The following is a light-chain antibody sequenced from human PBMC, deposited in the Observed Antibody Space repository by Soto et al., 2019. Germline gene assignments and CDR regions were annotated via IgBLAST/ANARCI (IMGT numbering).Light chain of an antibody. J-gene: IGLJ1*01. Sequence: QSVLTQPDSVSGSPGQSITISCTGTRSDIGKYKLVSWYQQHPAKAPKVMIYEVDERPSGVSNRFSGSKSGNTASLTISGLQAEDEADYYCCSFAGGGYVFGTGTKVTVL. V-gene: IGLV2-23*02. CDR2: EVD. CDR1: RSDIGKYKL. CDR3: CSFAGGGYV.